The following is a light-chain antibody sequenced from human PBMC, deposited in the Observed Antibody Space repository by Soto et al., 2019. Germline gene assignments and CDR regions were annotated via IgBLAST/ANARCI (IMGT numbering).Light chain of an antibody. CDR2: GAS. Sequence: IQMTQSPSYLSASVGDRITITCRPSQAAGIYLAWYQQTPGQVPKLLIYGASTLQSGVPSRFSGSGTGTNFTLPISSLQPEDVATYYCQNYNSALFIFGPGTKVDIK. J-gene: IGKJ3*01. CDR1: QAAGIY. CDR3: QNYNSALFI. V-gene: IGKV1-27*01.